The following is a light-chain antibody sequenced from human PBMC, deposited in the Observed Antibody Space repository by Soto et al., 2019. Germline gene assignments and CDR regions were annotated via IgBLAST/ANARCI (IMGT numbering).Light chain of an antibody. CDR3: QQLNSYPVT. CDR2: AAS. J-gene: IGKJ2*01. V-gene: IGKV1-9*01. CDR1: QGISSY. Sequence: IQLTQSPSSLSASVGDRVTITCRASQGISSYLAWYQQKPGKAPKLLIYAASTLQSGVPSRFSGSVYGTEFTLTISSLQPEDFATYYCQQLNSYPVTFGQGTKLEI.